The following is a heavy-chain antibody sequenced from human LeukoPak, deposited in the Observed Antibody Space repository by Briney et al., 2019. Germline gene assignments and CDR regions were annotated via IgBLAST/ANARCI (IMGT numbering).Heavy chain of an antibody. D-gene: IGHD1-7*01. CDR1: GDTFTNYY. CDR3: ARGGYNWNSRNWFDP. CDR2: INPSGGSA. J-gene: IGHJ5*02. Sequence: ASVKVSCKASGDTFTNYYVHWVRQAPGEGPEWMGIINPSGGSAIYAQKFQGRVTMTRDTSTSTVYMELSSLRSEDTAVYYCARGGYNWNSRNWFDPWGQGTLVTVSS. V-gene: IGHV1-46*01.